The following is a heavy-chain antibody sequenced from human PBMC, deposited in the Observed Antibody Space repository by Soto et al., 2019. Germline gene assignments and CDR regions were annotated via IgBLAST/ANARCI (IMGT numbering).Heavy chain of an antibody. Sequence: QVQLVESGGGVVQPGRSLRLSCAASGFTFSSYAMHWVRQAPGKGLEWVAVISYDGSNKYYADSVKGRFTISRDNSKNTLYLQMNSLRAEDTAVYYCARTFNIAALDYRGQGTLVTVSS. D-gene: IGHD6-13*01. CDR2: ISYDGSNK. CDR1: GFTFSSYA. J-gene: IGHJ4*02. CDR3: ARTFNIAALDY. V-gene: IGHV3-30-3*01.